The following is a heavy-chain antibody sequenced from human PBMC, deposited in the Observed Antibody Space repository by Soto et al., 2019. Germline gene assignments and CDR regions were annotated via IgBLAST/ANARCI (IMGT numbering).Heavy chain of an antibody. D-gene: IGHD3-22*01. J-gene: IGHJ3*02. CDR1: GYTFTSYG. Sequence: ASVKVSCKASGYTFTSYGISWVRQAPGQGLEWMGWISAYNGNTNYAQKLQGRVTMTTDTSTSTAYMELRSLRSDDTAVYYCAGDEGFTYYYDSSGYSCAAFDIWGQGTMVTVSS. CDR3: AGDEGFTYYYDSSGYSCAAFDI. V-gene: IGHV1-18*01. CDR2: ISAYNGNT.